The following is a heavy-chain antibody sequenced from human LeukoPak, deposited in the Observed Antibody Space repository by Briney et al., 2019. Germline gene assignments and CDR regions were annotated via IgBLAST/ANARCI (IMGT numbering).Heavy chain of an antibody. V-gene: IGHV1-2*02. CDR3: ARSIAVAGGLFDY. D-gene: IGHD6-19*01. CDR2: INPNSGGT. Sequence: GASVKVSCKASGYTFTGYYMHWVRQAPGQGLEWMGWINPNSGGTNYAQKFQGRVTMTRDTSISTAYMELSRLRSDDTAVYYCARSIAVAGGLFDYWGQGTLVTVSS. CDR1: GYTFTGYY. J-gene: IGHJ4*02.